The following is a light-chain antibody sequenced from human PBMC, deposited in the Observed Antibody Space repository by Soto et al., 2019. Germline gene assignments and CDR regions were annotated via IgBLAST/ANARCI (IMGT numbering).Light chain of an antibody. V-gene: IGKV3-11*01. CDR1: QSINNY. Sequence: EIVLTQSPVTLSLSPGERATLSCRASQSINNYLAWYQQKPGQPPRLLIYDASNRATAIPVRFSGSGSGTDFTFTISSLAPEDFSGYYCQYRGIYPPGATFGGGTKVEIK. CDR3: QYRGIYPPGAT. CDR2: DAS. J-gene: IGKJ4*01.